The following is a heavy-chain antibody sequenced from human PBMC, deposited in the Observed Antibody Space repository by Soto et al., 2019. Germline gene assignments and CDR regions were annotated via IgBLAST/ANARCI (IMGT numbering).Heavy chain of an antibody. D-gene: IGHD3-10*01. V-gene: IGHV5-10-1*01. J-gene: IGHJ5*02. CDR2: IDPSDSYT. CDR1: GYNFINYW. CDR3: ARTMVRGVITSWFDP. Sequence: GESLRISCKGSGYNFINYWISWVRQMPVKGLEWMGRIDPSDSYTDYSPSFQGHVTISADKSISTAFLQWSSLQASDTAMYYCARTMVRGVITSWFDPWGQGTLVTVSS.